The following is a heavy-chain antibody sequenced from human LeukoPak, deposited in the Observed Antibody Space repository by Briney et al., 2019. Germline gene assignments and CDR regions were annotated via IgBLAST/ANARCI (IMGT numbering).Heavy chain of an antibody. CDR2: ISSNGDNT. J-gene: IGHJ4*02. CDR1: GFTFSTYV. CDR3: VRGTGY. V-gene: IGHV3-64D*06. Sequence: GGSLRLSCSVSGFTFSTYVMHWVRQAPGKGPECVSAISSNGDNTYYADSVKGRFTISRDNSKNTLYLQMSSLRPDDTAVYFCVRGTGYWGQGTLVTVSS.